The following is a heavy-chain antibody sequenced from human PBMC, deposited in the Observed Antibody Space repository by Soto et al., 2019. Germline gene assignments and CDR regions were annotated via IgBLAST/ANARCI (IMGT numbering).Heavy chain of an antibody. CDR1: GFTVSSNY. J-gene: IGHJ4*02. Sequence: GGSLRLSCAASGFTVSSNYMSWVRQAPGKGLEWVSVIYSGGSTYYADSVKGRFTISRHNSKNTLYLQMNSLRAEDTAVYYCARGGAHYGSGSPFDYWGQGTLVTVSS. D-gene: IGHD3-10*01. CDR2: IYSGGST. V-gene: IGHV3-53*04. CDR3: ARGGAHYGSGSPFDY.